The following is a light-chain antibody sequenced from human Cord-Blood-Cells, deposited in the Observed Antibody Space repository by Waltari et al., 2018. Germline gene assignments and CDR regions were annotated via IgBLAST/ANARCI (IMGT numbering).Light chain of an antibody. Sequence: QSARTQPPSASGSPGQSVTISCTGTSSDVGGYNYVSWYQQHPGKAPTLMIYEVSKRPSGVPDRFSGSKSGNTASLTVSGLQAEDEADYYCSSYAGSNNLVFGGGTKLTVL. CDR3: SSYAGSNNLV. V-gene: IGLV2-8*01. CDR1: SSDVGGYNY. CDR2: EVS. J-gene: IGLJ2*01.